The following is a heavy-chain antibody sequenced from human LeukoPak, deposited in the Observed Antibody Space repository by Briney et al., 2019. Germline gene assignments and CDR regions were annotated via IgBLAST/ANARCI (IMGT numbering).Heavy chain of an antibody. D-gene: IGHD2/OR15-2a*01. J-gene: IGHJ4*02. CDR1: GDSDSGNSAVA. V-gene: IGHV6-1*01. CDR3: ARGRNSGFDY. CDR2: TYYRSKWNN. Sequence: SQTLALTCASSGDSDSGNSAVAWNWLRQSQSRGLERLGRTYYRSKWNNDYAASVKSRITINPDTSKNQFSLHLNSVTPEDTAVYYCARGRNSGFDYWGQGTLVTVSS.